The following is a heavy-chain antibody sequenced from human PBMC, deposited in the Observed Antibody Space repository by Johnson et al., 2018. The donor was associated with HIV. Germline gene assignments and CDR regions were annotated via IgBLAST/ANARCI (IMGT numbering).Heavy chain of an antibody. CDR3: AKDLRTTGAFDI. V-gene: IGHV3-30*18. CDR2: ISYDGSNK. D-gene: IGHD1-1*01. J-gene: IGHJ3*02. CDR1: GFTFSSYG. Sequence: QVQLVESGGGVVQPGRSLRLSCAASGFTFSSYGMHWVRQAPGKGLEWVAVISYDGSNKYYADSVKGRFTISRDNSKNTLYLQMHSLRAEDTAVYYCAKDLRTTGAFDIWGQGTMVTVSS.